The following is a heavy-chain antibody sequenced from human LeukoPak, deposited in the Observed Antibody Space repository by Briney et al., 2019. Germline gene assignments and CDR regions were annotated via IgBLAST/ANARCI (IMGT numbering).Heavy chain of an antibody. D-gene: IGHD6-13*01. CDR3: ASLLGEQQLDYNWFDP. V-gene: IGHV3-48*01. CDR1: GFTFSSYS. J-gene: IGHJ5*02. Sequence: GGSLRLSCAASGFTFSSYSMNWVRQAPGKGLEWVSYISSSSSTIYYADSVKGRFTISRDNAKNSLYLQMNSLRAEDTAVYYCASLLGEQQLDYNWFDPWGQGTLVTVSS. CDR2: ISSSSSTI.